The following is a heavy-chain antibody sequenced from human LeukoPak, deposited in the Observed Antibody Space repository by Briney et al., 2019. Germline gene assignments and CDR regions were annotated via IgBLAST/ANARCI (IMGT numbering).Heavy chain of an antibody. CDR3: ARTTTVVTPIDY. V-gene: IGHV3-30-3*01. CDR1: GFTFSSYA. Sequence: GGSLRLSCAASGFTFSSYAMHWVRQAPGKGLEWVAVISYDGSSKYYADSVKGRFTISRDNSKNTLYLQMNSLRAEDTAVYYCARTTTVVTPIDYWGQGTLVTVSS. CDR2: ISYDGSSK. D-gene: IGHD4-23*01. J-gene: IGHJ4*02.